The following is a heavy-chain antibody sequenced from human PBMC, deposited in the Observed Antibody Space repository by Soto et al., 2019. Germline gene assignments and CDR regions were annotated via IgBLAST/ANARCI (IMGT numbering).Heavy chain of an antibody. Sequence: SVKVSCKASGGTFSSYAISWVRQAPGQGLEWMGGIIPIFGTANYAQKFQGRVTITADESTSTAYMELSSLRSEDTAVYYCARDPTGTKGYYYYGMDVCGQGTTVTVYS. CDR3: ARDPTGTKGYYYYGMDV. D-gene: IGHD1-7*01. CDR1: GGTFSSYA. J-gene: IGHJ6*02. CDR2: IIPIFGTA. V-gene: IGHV1-69*13.